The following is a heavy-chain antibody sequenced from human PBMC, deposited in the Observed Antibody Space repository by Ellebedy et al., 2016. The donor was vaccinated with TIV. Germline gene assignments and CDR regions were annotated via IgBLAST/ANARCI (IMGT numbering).Heavy chain of an antibody. Sequence: GGSLRLSCVASGFIFSNYVMHWVRQAPGKGLEWVSTISGSGGGTFYADSVAGRFIISRDHSKNTLSLQMNSLRAEDTAIYYCAKDGGYSYWYFDLWGRGTLVTVSS. V-gene: IGHV3-23*01. D-gene: IGHD3-16*01. J-gene: IGHJ2*01. CDR2: ISGSGGGT. CDR1: GFIFSNYV. CDR3: AKDGGYSYWYFDL.